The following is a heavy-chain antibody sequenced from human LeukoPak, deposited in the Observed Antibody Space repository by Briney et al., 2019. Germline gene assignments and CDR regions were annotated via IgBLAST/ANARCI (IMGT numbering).Heavy chain of an antibody. CDR1: GFTLSSYG. J-gene: IGHJ6*02. CDR3: AKDQYSGYVLYYYYYGMDV. CDR2: ISYDGSNK. D-gene: IGHD5-12*01. Sequence: AGGSLRLSCAASGFTLSSYGMHWVRQAPGKGLEWVAVISYDGSNKYYADSVKGRFTISRDNSKNTLYLQMNSLRAEDTAVYYCAKDQYSGYVLYYYYYGMDVWGQGTTVTVSS. V-gene: IGHV3-30*18.